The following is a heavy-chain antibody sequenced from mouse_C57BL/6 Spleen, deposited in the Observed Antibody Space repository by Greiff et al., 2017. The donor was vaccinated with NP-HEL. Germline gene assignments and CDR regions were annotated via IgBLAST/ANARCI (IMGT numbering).Heavy chain of an antibody. Sequence: EVMLVESGGGLVQPKGSLKLSCAASGFSFNTYAMNWVRQAPGKGLEWVARIRSKSNNYATYYADSVKDRFTISRDDSESMLYLQMNNLKTEDTAMYYCVRGGYDYDFAYWGQGTLVTVSA. CDR2: IRSKSNNYAT. CDR1: GFSFNTYA. CDR3: VRGGYDYDFAY. V-gene: IGHV10-1*01. D-gene: IGHD2-4*01. J-gene: IGHJ3*01.